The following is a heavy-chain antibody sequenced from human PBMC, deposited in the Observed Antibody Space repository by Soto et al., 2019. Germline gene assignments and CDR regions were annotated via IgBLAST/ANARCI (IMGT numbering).Heavy chain of an antibody. CDR1: GYRFTDYW. J-gene: IGHJ5*02. V-gene: IGHV5-51*01. CDR2: VFPGDSDT. D-gene: IGHD1-26*01. Sequence: GESLKISCKGSGYRFTDYWIGWVRQMPGKGLEWMGIVFPGDSDTRYSPSFQGQVTISVDKSISTAYLQWSSLKASDTAMYYCGRHLGWDLNHWFAPWGQEPWSPSPQ. CDR3: GRHLGWDLNHWFAP.